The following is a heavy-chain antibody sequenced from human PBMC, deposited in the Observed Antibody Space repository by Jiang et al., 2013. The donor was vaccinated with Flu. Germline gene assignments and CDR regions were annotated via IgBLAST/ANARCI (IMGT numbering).Heavy chain of an antibody. CDR2: IQNSGST. CDR1: GASTNTFY. Sequence: LLKPPETLSLTCTVSGASTNTFYWNWIRQSPGKGLEWIGYIQNSGSTNYNPSLKSRVTISVDTSKKELSLRLSSVTAADTAVYFCARDGNMYYFDSNGLSYFDPWGQGTLVTVSS. CDR3: ARDGNMYYFDSNGLSYFDP. D-gene: IGHD3-22*01. J-gene: IGHJ5*02. V-gene: IGHV4-4*08.